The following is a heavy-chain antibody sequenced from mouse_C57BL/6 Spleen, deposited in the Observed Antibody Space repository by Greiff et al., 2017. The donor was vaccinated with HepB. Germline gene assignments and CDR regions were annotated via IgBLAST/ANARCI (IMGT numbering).Heavy chain of an antibody. J-gene: IGHJ1*03. CDR2: INYDGSST. CDR1: GFTFSDYY. CDR3: ARDITTVFRYFDV. V-gene: IGHV5-16*01. Sequence: EVQLVESEGGLVQPGSSMKLSCTASGFTFSDYYMAWVRQVPEKGLEWVANINYDGSSTYYLDSLKSRFIISRDNAKNILYLQMSSLKSEDTATYYCARDITTVFRYFDVWGTGTTVTVSS. D-gene: IGHD1-1*01.